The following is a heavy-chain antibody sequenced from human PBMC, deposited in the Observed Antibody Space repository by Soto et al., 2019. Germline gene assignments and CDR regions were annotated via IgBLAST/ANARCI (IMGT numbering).Heavy chain of an antibody. Sequence: QEQLQQWGAGLLKPSETLSLTCAVYGGFVSSGNYYWSWIRQPPGKGLEWIGEMSHSGGNHFNLSLNSRVTISVDTSKNQFSLKMSSVTAADTALYYCARVERGTATTVVDAFDIWGPGTMVTVSS. V-gene: IGHV4-34*01. D-gene: IGHD1-1*01. CDR1: GGFVSSGNYY. CDR3: ARVERGTATTVVDAFDI. CDR2: MSHSGGN. J-gene: IGHJ3*02.